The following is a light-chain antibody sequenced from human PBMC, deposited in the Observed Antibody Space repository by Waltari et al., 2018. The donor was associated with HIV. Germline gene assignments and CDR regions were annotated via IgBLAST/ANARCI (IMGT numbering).Light chain of an antibody. Sequence: DIVITQSPLSLAVTPGEPASISCRSSQSLLHSNTYNYLDWYLQKPGQSPQLLIYLGSNRASGAPDRLSGSGSGTDFTLKISRVEAEDVGVYYCMQALQTPYTFGQGTKLEIK. CDR3: MQALQTPYT. V-gene: IGKV2-28*01. CDR1: QSLLHSNTYNY. J-gene: IGKJ2*01. CDR2: LGS.